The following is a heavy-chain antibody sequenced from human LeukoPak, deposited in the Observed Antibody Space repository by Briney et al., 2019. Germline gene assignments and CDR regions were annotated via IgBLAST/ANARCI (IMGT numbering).Heavy chain of an antibody. CDR1: GFTFSSYW. CDR3: ARGDFWSGYANDY. CDR2: IKQDGSEK. V-gene: IGHV3-7*01. Sequence: GGSLRLSCAASGFTFSSYWMSWVRQAPGKGLEWVANIKQDGSEKYYVDSVKGRFTISRDNAKNSLYLQMSSLRAEDTAVYYCARGDFWSGYANDYWGQGTLVTVSS. D-gene: IGHD3-3*01. J-gene: IGHJ4*02.